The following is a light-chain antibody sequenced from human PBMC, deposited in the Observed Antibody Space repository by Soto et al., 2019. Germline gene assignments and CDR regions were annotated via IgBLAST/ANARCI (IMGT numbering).Light chain of an antibody. CDR1: QSVSSY. V-gene: IGKV3-11*01. J-gene: IGKJ3*01. Sequence: EIVLTQSPATLSLSPGERATLSCRASQSVSSYLAWYQQKPGQAPRLLIYDASNRATGIPARFSGSGSGTDFTLTISSLGPEDFAVYYCQQRSNWPPLTFGPGTKLDIK. CDR3: QQRSNWPPLT. CDR2: DAS.